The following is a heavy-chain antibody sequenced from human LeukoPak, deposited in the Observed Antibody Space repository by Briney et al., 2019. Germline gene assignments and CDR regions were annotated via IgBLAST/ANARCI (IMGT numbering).Heavy chain of an antibody. CDR2: ISGSGGST. V-gene: IGHV3-23*01. CDR1: GFTFSSYA. CDR3: ARVRRELLDAFDI. D-gene: IGHD1-26*01. J-gene: IGHJ3*02. Sequence: PGGSLRLSCAASGFTFSSYAMSWVRQAPGKGLEWVSAISGSGGSTYYADSVKGRFTISRDNSKNTLYLQMNSLRAEDTAVYYCARVRRELLDAFDIWGQGTMVTVSS.